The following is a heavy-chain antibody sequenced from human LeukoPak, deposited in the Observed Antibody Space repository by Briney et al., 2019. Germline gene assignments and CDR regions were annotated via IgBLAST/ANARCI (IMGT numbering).Heavy chain of an antibody. CDR3: ARAYFDWLSPRWAFDI. D-gene: IGHD3-9*01. CDR1: GGTFSSYA. Sequence: SVKVSCKASGGTFSSYAISWVRQAPGQGLEWVGGIIPIFGTANYAQKFQGRVTITADESTSTAYMELSSLRSEDTAVYYCARAYFDWLSPRWAFDIWGQGTMVTVSS. CDR2: IIPIFGTA. J-gene: IGHJ3*02. V-gene: IGHV1-69*01.